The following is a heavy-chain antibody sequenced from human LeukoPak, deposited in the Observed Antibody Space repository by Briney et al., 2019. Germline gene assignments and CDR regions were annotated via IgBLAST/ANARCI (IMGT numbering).Heavy chain of an antibody. J-gene: IGHJ4*02. V-gene: IGHV1-46*01. CDR3: ARDRLRVLLLDY. CDR1: GYTFTSYY. CDR2: INPSGGST. Sequence: ASVKVSCKASGYTFTSYYMHWVRQAPGQGLEWMGIINPSGGSTSYAQKFQGRVTMTRDTSTSTVYMELSSLRSDDTAVYYCARDRLRVLLLDYWGQGTLVTVSS. D-gene: IGHD3-10*01.